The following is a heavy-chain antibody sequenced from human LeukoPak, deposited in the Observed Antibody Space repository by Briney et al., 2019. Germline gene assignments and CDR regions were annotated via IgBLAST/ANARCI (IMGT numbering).Heavy chain of an antibody. V-gene: IGHV4-30-2*01. CDR3: ARRGGSYEGWFDP. J-gene: IGHJ5*02. CDR1: GGSISSGGYY. D-gene: IGHD2-15*01. CDR2: IYHSGST. Sequence: SETLSLTCTVSGGSISSGGYYWSWIRQPPGKGLEWIGYIYHSGSTYYNPSLKSRVTISVDRSKNQFSLKLSSVTAADTAVYYCARRGGSYEGWFDPWGQGTLVTVSS.